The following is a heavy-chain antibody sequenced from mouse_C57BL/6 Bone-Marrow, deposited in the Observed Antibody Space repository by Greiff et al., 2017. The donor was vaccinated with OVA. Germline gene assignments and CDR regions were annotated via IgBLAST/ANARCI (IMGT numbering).Heavy chain of an antibody. CDR1: GFTFSSYG. Sequence: EVHLVESGGDLVKPGGSLKLSCAASGFTFSSYGMSWVRQTPDKRLEWVATISSGGSYTYYPDSVKGRFTISRDNAKNTLYLQMSSLKSEDTAMYYCARRDYYGSSYGYWGQGTTLTVSS. V-gene: IGHV5-6*01. J-gene: IGHJ2*01. CDR3: ARRDYYGSSYGY. D-gene: IGHD1-1*01. CDR2: ISSGGSYT.